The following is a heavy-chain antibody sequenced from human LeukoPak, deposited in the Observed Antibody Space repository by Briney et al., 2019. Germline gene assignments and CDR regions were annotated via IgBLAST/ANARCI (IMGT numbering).Heavy chain of an antibody. CDR3: ARGSVKSDAFDI. J-gene: IGHJ3*02. CDR1: GGSISSYY. Sequence: PSETLSLTCTVSGGSISSYYWSWIRQPPGKGLEWIGEINHSGSTNYNPSLKSRVTISVDTSKNQFSLKLSSVTAADTAVYYCARGSVKSDAFDIWGQGTMVTVSS. CDR2: INHSGST. V-gene: IGHV4-34*01.